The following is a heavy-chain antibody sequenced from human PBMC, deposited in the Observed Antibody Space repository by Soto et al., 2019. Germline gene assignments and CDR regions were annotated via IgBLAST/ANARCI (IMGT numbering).Heavy chain of an antibody. D-gene: IGHD3-10*01. Sequence: EVQLVESGGGLVQPGGSLRLSCAASGFTFSSYWMRWVRQAPGKGLEWVANIKQDGSEKYYVDSVKGRFTISRDNAKNSLYLQMNSLRAEDTAVYYCARDRRWFGELSSYYYGMDVWGQGTTVTVSS. J-gene: IGHJ6*02. V-gene: IGHV3-7*03. CDR3: ARDRRWFGELSSYYYGMDV. CDR1: GFTFSSYW. CDR2: IKQDGSEK.